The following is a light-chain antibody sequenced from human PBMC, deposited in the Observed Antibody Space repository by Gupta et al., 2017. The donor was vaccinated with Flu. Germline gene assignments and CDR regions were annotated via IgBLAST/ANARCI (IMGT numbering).Light chain of an antibody. V-gene: IGKV3-15*01. CDR2: GAS. Sequence: EIVMTQSPATLSVSPGERATLSCRASQSVSSNLAWYQQKPGQAPRLLIYGASTRATGIPARFSGSGSGTEFTLTISSRQSEDFAVYYCQQCNNWPPGTFGQGTKVEIK. CDR1: QSVSSN. CDR3: QQCNNWPPGT. J-gene: IGKJ1*01.